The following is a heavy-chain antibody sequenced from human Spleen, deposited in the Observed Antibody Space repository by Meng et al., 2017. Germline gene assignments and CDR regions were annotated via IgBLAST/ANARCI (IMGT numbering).Heavy chain of an antibody. CDR1: GYSFTGYW. CDR2: IFPADTDS. V-gene: IGHV5-51*01. D-gene: IGHD3-22*01. Sequence: GESLKISCQASGYSFTGYWIAWVRQMPGKGLEWVGNIFPADTDSRYSPSFQGQVTISTDKSINTAYLHWDSLKVSDSAMYYCAREDTSGYTLINWGQGTLVTVSS. J-gene: IGHJ4*02. CDR3: AREDTSGYTLIN.